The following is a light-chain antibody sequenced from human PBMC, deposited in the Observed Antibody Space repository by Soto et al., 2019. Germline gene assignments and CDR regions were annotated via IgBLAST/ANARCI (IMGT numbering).Light chain of an antibody. CDR1: QTISTF. J-gene: IGKJ5*01. CDR2: AAS. Sequence: DIHMTDSPSSLSASVLDRVRITFLSGQTISTFLHWFQQKPGKAPNLLIYAASNLEIGVPSRFSGSGSGTHFTFTISSLQPEDIATYYCQQYHVPPITFGRGTRLE. V-gene: IGKV1-33*01. CDR3: QQYHVPPIT.